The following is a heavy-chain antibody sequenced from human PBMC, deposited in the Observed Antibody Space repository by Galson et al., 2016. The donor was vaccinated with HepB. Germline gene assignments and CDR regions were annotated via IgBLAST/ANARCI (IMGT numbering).Heavy chain of an antibody. CDR2: IKEDGSEK. CDR1: GFSFSGYW. J-gene: IGHJ6*04. V-gene: IGHV3-7*01. D-gene: IGHD6-19*01. CDR3: ARDRLSYSMDV. Sequence: SLRLSCAASGFSFSGYWMSWVRQAPGKGLEWVANIKEDGSEKYYADSVKGRFTISRDNAKNSLSLQMHSLRAEDTAIYYCARDRLSYSMDVWGKGTTVIVSS.